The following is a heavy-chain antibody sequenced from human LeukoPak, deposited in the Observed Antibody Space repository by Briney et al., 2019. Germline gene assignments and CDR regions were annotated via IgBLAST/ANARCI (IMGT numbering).Heavy chain of an antibody. V-gene: IGHV3-15*01. CDR2: IQSKTHGGTA. CDR3: TEGIAI. CDR1: GFTFTNVW. J-gene: IGHJ3*02. Sequence: GGSLRLSCVASGFTFTNVWMSWVRQAPGKGLEWVGRIQSKTHGGTADYAAPVRGRFTISRGDSKATLYLEMNSLKTEDTAVYYCTEGIAIWGQGTMVTVSS.